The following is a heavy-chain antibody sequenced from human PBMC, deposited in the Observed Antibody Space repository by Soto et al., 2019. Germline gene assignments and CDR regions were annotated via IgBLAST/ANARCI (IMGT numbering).Heavy chain of an antibody. D-gene: IGHD6-19*01. CDR3: ARDREMAAYYYYYGMDV. J-gene: IGHJ6*02. CDR2: ISSSGSTI. Sequence: PGGSLRLSCAASGFTFSDYYMSWIRQAPGKGLEWVSYISSSGSTIYYADSVKGRFTISRDDAKNSLYLQMNSLRAEDTAVYYCARDREMAAYYYYYGMDVWGQGTTVTVSS. V-gene: IGHV3-11*01. CDR1: GFTFSDYY.